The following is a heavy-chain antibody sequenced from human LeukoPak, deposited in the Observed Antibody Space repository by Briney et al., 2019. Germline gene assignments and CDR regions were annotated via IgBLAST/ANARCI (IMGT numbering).Heavy chain of an antibody. CDR1: GYTFTSYA. Sequence: ASVKVSCKAPGYTFTSYALNWVRQAPGRGLEWMGWTNTNSGNPTYAQGFTGRFVFSLDTSVSTAYLQISSLKAEDTAVYYCATNPSSSWYAYFDYWGQGTLVTVSS. CDR3: ATNPSSSWYAYFDY. CDR2: TNTNSGNP. V-gene: IGHV7-4-1*02. J-gene: IGHJ4*02. D-gene: IGHD6-13*01.